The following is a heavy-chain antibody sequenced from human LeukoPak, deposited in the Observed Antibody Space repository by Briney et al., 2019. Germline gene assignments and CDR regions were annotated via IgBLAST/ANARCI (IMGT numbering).Heavy chain of an antibody. CDR2: ISSSSSYI. J-gene: IGHJ6*02. Sequence: GGSLRLSCAASGFTFSSYSMNWVRQAPGKGLEWVSSISSSSSYIYYADSVKGRFTISRDNAKNSLYLQMSSLRAEDTAVYYCARTNYYDSSGYYYYYYGMDVWGQGTTVTVSS. CDR1: GFTFSSYS. D-gene: IGHD3-22*01. CDR3: ARTNYYDSSGYYYYYYGMDV. V-gene: IGHV3-21*01.